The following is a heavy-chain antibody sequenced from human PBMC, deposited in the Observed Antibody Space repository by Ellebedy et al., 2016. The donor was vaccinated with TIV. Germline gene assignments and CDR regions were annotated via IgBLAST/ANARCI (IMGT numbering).Heavy chain of an antibody. Sequence: AASVKVSCKASGYSFIGYYMHWVRQAPGQGLEWMGWIRPNNGATNYAQKFQGRVTMTRDTSISTVYIELTGLRSDDTAVYYCARTDYYHGMDVWGQGTTVTVSS. J-gene: IGHJ6*02. CDR2: IRPNNGAT. CDR3: ARTDYYHGMDV. CDR1: GYSFIGYY. V-gene: IGHV1-2*02.